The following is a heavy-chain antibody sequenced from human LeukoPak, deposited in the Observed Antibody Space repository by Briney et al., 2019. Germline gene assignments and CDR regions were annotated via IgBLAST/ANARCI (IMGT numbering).Heavy chain of an antibody. J-gene: IGHJ3*02. CDR3: ARRDGYGAYDI. V-gene: IGHV5-51*01. Sequence: GESLKISCQGSGYSFTTYWIGGVRQMPGKGLEWVGIIYSGDSDTRYSPSFQGQVTISADKSISTAYLQWNSLKASDTAMYYCARRDGYGAYDIWGQGTMVTVSS. CDR2: IYSGDSDT. D-gene: IGHD5-24*01. CDR1: GYSFTTYW.